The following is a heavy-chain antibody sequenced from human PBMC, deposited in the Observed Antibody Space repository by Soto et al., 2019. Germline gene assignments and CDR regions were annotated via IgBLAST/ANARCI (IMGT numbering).Heavy chain of an antibody. D-gene: IGHD6-19*01. Sequence: QVRLVESGGGVVQPGRSLRLSCTASGFSFSSYAMYWFRQPPGKGLEWVAVISHDGIIKHYADSVKGRVTVSRDNFNHSLDLQLKSLRGEATAMYYSARDRYSSDCVVTWVAPWGQVTLVNVSS. CDR2: ISHDGIIK. CDR3: ARDRYSSDCVVTWVAP. J-gene: IGHJ5*02. V-gene: IGHV3-30-3*01. CDR1: GFSFSSYA.